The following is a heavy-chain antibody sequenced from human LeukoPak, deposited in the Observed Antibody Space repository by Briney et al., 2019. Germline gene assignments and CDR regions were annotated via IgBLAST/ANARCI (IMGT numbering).Heavy chain of an antibody. Sequence: GRSLRLSCAASGFTFSSYGMHWVRQAPGKGLEWVAFIRYDGSNKYYADSVKGRFTISRDNSKNTLYLQMNSLRAEDTAVYYCAKDQGFWSGYSYYYFDYWGQGTLVTVSS. V-gene: IGHV3-30*02. CDR3: AKDQGFWSGYSYYYFDY. CDR1: GFTFSSYG. D-gene: IGHD3-3*01. J-gene: IGHJ4*02. CDR2: IRYDGSNK.